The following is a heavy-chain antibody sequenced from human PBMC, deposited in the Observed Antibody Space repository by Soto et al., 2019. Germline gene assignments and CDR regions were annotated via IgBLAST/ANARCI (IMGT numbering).Heavy chain of an antibody. CDR2: ISGDGNAI. CDR3: VKAVGPSAPSSRIFDY. D-gene: IGHD6-19*01. V-gene: IGHV3-23*01. Sequence: GGSLRLSCAVSGFAFSNSAMSWVRQAPGKGLEWVSIISGDGNAIEYADSVKGRFTISRDNSQNTVHLQMSSLRADDTAVYFCVKAVGPSAPSSRIFDYWGQGALVTVSS. CDR1: GFAFSNSA. J-gene: IGHJ4*02.